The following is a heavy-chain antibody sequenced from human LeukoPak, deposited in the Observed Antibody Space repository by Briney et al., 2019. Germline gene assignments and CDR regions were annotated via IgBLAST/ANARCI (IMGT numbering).Heavy chain of an antibody. CDR1: GFTFSSYG. Sequence: GGSLRLSCAASGFTFSSYGMHWVRQAPGKGLEWVAVISYDGSNKYYADSVKGRFTISRDNSKNTLYLQMNSLRAEDTAVYYCAKGGYCSGGSCYSAADAFDIWGQGTMVTVSS. J-gene: IGHJ3*02. CDR2: ISYDGSNK. D-gene: IGHD2-15*01. CDR3: AKGGYCSGGSCYSAADAFDI. V-gene: IGHV3-30*18.